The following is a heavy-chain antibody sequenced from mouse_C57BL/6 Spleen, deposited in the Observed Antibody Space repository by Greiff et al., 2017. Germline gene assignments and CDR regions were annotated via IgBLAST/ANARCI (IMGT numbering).Heavy chain of an antibody. CDR2: IYPRSGNN. D-gene: IGHD1-1*01. V-gene: IGHV1-81*01. CDR3: ARTYYYGSSYYYFDY. Sequence: VQLQQSGAELARPGASVKLSCKASGYTFTSYGISWVKQRTGQGLEWIGEIYPRSGNNYYNEKFKGKATLTADKSSSTAYMELRSLTSEDSAVYFCARTYYYGSSYYYFDYWGQGTTLTVSS. J-gene: IGHJ2*01. CDR1: GYTFTSYG.